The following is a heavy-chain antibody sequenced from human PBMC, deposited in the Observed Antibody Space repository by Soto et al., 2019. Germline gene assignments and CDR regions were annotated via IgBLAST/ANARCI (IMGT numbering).Heavy chain of an antibody. CDR3: ARDPRAPITFGGVIVSSPLDY. D-gene: IGHD3-16*02. CDR2: ISAYNGNT. J-gene: IGHJ4*02. V-gene: IGHV1-18*01. Sequence: GASVKVSCKASGYTFTSYGISWVLQAPGQGLEWMGWISAYNGNTNYAQKLQGRVTMTTDTSTSTAYMELRSLRSDDTAVYYCARDPRAPITFGGVIVSSPLDYWGQGTLVTVSS. CDR1: GYTFTSYG.